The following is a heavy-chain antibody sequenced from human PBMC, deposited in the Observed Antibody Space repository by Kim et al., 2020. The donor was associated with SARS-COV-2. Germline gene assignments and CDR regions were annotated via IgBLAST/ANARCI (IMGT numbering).Heavy chain of an antibody. CDR1: GFTFSSYG. D-gene: IGHD5-12*01. CDR3: AREWRRSFDY. CDR2: ISYDGSNK. V-gene: IGHV3-30*03. Sequence: GGSLRLSCAASGFTFSSYGMHWVRQAPGKGLEWVAVISYDGSNKYYADSVKGRFTISRDNSKNTLYLQMNSLRAEDTAVYYCAREWRRSFDYLGLET. J-gene: IGHJ4*02.